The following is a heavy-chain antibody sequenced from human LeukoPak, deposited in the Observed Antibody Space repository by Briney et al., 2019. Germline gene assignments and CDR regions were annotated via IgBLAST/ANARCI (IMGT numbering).Heavy chain of an antibody. CDR2: IIPIFGTA. V-gene: IGHV1-69*13. D-gene: IGHD3-3*01. CDR3: AREDFWSGYSKNGMDV. CDR1: GGTFSSYA. J-gene: IGHJ6*02. Sequence: ASVKVSCKASGGTFSSYAISWVRQAPGQGLEWMGGIIPIFGTANYAQKFQGSVTITADESTSTAYMELSSLRSEDTAVYYCAREDFWSGYSKNGMDVWGQGTTVTVSS.